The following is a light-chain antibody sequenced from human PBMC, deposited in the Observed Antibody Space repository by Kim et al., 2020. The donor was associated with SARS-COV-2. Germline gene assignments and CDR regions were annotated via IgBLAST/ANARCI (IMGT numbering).Light chain of an antibody. V-gene: IGLV1-40*01. Sequence: GEGVTISRTGSSSNIGAGYYVHWYQHLPGTAPRLLIHGNSNRPSGVPDRFSGSKSGTSASLAITGLQAEDEADYYCQSYDSSLYVLFGGGTQLTVL. CDR1: SSNIGAGYY. CDR2: GNS. CDR3: QSYDSSLYVL. J-gene: IGLJ2*01.